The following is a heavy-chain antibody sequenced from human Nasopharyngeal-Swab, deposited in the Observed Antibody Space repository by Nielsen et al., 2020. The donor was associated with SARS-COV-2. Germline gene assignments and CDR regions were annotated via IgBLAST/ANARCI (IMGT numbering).Heavy chain of an antibody. CDR1: GFTFSSYA. V-gene: IGHV3-23*01. Sequence: GASLQISCAASGFTFSSYAMSWVRQAPGKGLEWVSAISDSGGSTYYADSVKGRFTISRDNSKNTLYLQMNSLRADDTAVYYCAKEATLGGVGDYYYMDVWGKGTTVTVSS. CDR3: AKEATLGGVGDYYYMDV. J-gene: IGHJ6*03. CDR2: ISDSGGST. D-gene: IGHD3-16*01.